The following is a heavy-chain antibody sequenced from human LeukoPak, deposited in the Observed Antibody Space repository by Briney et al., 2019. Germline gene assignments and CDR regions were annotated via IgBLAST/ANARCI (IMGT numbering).Heavy chain of an antibody. V-gene: IGHV4-59*01. Sequence: SETLSLTCTVSGGSISSYYWSWIRQPPGKGLEWIGYIYYSGSTNYNPSLKSRVTISVDTSKDQFSLKLSSVTAADTAVYYCARARYSSSWACDYWGQGTLVTVSS. J-gene: IGHJ4*02. CDR1: GGSISSYY. CDR2: IYYSGST. D-gene: IGHD6-13*01. CDR3: ARARYSSSWACDY.